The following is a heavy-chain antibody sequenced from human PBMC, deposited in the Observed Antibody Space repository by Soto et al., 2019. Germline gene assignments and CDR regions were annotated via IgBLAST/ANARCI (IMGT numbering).Heavy chain of an antibody. J-gene: IGHJ4*02. Sequence: GGSLRLSCAASGFTFSTYWMSWVRQAPGKGLEWVATMKQDGSEKHYVDSVEGRFTISRDNSNNSLYLQMNSLRAEDTAVYYCAREYSSSYWGQGTLVTVSS. CDR2: MKQDGSEK. CDR3: AREYSSSY. D-gene: IGHD6-6*01. CDR1: GFTFSTYW. V-gene: IGHV3-7*05.